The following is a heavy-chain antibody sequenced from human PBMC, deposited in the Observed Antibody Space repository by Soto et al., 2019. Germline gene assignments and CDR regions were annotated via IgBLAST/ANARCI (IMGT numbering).Heavy chain of an antibody. CDR3: ASHRITIYDS. V-gene: IGHV3-23*01. CDR1: GFTFSSXX. D-gene: IGHD1-20*01. Sequence: EVQLLESGGGLAQPGGSLRLSCAASGFTFSSXXXXWVRQAPGKGLEWVSSITSSGRRAYYADSVRGRFTFSRDNSKNTLYLQLNSLRAEDTAVYYCASHRITIYDSWGQGTLVTVSS. J-gene: IGHJ4*02. CDR2: ITSSGRRA.